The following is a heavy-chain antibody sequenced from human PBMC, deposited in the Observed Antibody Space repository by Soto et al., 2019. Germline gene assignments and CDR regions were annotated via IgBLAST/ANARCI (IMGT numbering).Heavy chain of an antibody. CDR3: ARADVAGVRTGTNQNWFDP. V-gene: IGHV4-34*01. J-gene: IGHJ5*02. CDR2: INHSGST. CDR1: GGSFSGYY. D-gene: IGHD1-7*01. Sequence: SETLSLTCAVYGGSFSGYYWSWIRQPPGKGLEWIGEINHSGSTNYNPSLKSRVTISVDTSKNQFSLKLSSVTAADTAVYYCARADVAGVRTGTNQNWFDPWGQGTLVTVS.